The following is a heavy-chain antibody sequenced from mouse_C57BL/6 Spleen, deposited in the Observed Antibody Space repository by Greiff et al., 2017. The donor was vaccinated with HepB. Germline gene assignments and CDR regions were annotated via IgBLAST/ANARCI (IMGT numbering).Heavy chain of an antibody. V-gene: IGHV5-16*01. Sequence: DVKLVESEGGLVQPGSSIKLSCTASGFTFSDYYMAWVRQVPEKGLEWVANINYDGSSTYYLDSLKSRFIISRDNAKNILYLQMSSLKSEDTATYYCARDVYYGNYSYAMDYWGQGTSVTVSS. J-gene: IGHJ4*01. CDR1: GFTFSDYY. D-gene: IGHD2-1*01. CDR3: ARDVYYGNYSYAMDY. CDR2: INYDGSST.